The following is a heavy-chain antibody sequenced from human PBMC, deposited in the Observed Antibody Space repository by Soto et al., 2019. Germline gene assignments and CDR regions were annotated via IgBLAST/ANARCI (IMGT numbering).Heavy chain of an antibody. Sequence: PSQTLSLTGDISGDNVSSNSAAWNWIRQSPSRGLEWLGRTYYRSKWYNDYAVSVKSRITINPDTSKNQFSLQLNSVTPEDTAVYYCARAPRIAAPRRVGAFDIWGQGTMVTVSS. CDR1: GDNVSSNSAA. CDR3: ARAPRIAAPRRVGAFDI. V-gene: IGHV6-1*01. J-gene: IGHJ3*02. D-gene: IGHD6-13*01. CDR2: TYYRSKWYN.